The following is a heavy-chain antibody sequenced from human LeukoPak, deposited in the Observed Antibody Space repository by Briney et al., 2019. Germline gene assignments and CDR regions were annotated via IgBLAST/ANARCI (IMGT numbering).Heavy chain of an antibody. J-gene: IGHJ1*01. CDR3: ARASRSMAARVYFQH. V-gene: IGHV3-33*08. D-gene: IGHD6-6*01. Sequence: GGSLRLSCAASGFTFSSYWMTWVRQAPGKGLEWVAVIWYDGSNKYYADSVKGRFTISRDNSKNTLYLQMNSLRAEDTAVYYCARASRSMAARVYFQHWGQGTLVTVSS. CDR1: GFTFSSYW. CDR2: IWYDGSNK.